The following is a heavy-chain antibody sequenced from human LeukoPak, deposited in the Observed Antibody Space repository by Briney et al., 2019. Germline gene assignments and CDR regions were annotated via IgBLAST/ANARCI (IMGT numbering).Heavy chain of an antibody. D-gene: IGHD6-13*01. V-gene: IGHV3-74*01. J-gene: IGHJ4*02. CDR1: GFTFSNYW. CDR2: IKSDGSST. Sequence: GGSLRLSCAASGFTFSNYWMHWVRQAPGKGPVWVSRIKSDGSSTRFADSVQGRFTISRDNGKNTLYLQMNSLRAEDTAVYYCARGGDSSNWYPGFFDYWGQGALVTVSS. CDR3: ARGGDSSNWYPGFFDY.